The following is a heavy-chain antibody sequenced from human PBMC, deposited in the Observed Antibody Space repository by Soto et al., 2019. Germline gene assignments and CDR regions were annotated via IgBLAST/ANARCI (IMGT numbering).Heavy chain of an antibody. V-gene: IGHV3-53*01. J-gene: IGHJ5*02. CDR2: IYSGGST. Sequence: EVQLVESGGGLIQPGGSLRLSCAASGFTVSSNYMSWVRQAPGKGLEWVSVIYSGGSTYYADSVKGRFTISRDNSKNTLYLQMNSLRAEDTAVYYCARDRRSVTTRWFDPWGQGTLVTVSS. CDR1: GFTVSSNY. CDR3: ARDRRSVTTRWFDP. D-gene: IGHD4-17*01.